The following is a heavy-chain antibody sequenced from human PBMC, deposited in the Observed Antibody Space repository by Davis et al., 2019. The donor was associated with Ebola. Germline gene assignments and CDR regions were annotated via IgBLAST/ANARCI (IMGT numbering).Heavy chain of an antibody. Sequence: PGGSLRLSCAASGFTFSIYDMSWVRQAPGKGLEWVSYVSGGGGTTYYADSVKGRFTVSRDNAKNSLYLQMNSLRAEDTAVYYCARDSPHYCSGGSCYSHYYGMDVWGQGTTVTVSS. CDR1: GFTFSIYD. CDR2: VSGGGGTT. D-gene: IGHD2-15*01. J-gene: IGHJ6*02. V-gene: IGHV3-48*03. CDR3: ARDSPHYCSGGSCYSHYYGMDV.